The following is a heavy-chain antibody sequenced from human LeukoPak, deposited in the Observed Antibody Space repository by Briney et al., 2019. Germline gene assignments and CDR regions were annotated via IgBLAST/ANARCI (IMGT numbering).Heavy chain of an antibody. Sequence: GGSLRLSCSPSGFTFSSYAMHWVRQAPGKGLEYVSAISSNGGSTYYADSVKGRFTISRDNSKNTLYLQMSSLRAEDTAVYYCVKDGEEYYYGSGTWYYFDYWGQGTLVTVSS. D-gene: IGHD3-10*01. J-gene: IGHJ4*02. CDR2: ISSNGGST. CDR3: VKDGEEYYYGSGTWYYFDY. CDR1: GFTFSSYA. V-gene: IGHV3-64D*06.